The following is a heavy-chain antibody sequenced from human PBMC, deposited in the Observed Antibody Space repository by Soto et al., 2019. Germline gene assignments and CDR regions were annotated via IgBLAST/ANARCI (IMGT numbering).Heavy chain of an antibody. CDR2: ISGSGGST. D-gene: IGHD1-26*01. CDR3: AKSPLPHYFDY. Sequence: WGSLSLSCAASGFTFSSYAMSWVRQAPGKGLEWVSAISGSGGSTYYADSVKGRFTISRDNSKNTLYLQMNSLRAEDTAVYYCAKSPLPHYFDYWGQGTLVTVSS. V-gene: IGHV3-23*01. J-gene: IGHJ4*02. CDR1: GFTFSSYA.